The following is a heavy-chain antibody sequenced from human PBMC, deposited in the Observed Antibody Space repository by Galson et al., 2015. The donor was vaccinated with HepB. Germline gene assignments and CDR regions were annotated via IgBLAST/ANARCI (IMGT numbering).Heavy chain of an antibody. Sequence: SETLSLTCAVYGGSFSGYYWSWIRQPPGKGLEWIGEINQSGSTNYNPSLKSRVTISVDTSKNQFTLKLSSVTAADTAVYYCARGKDWFDPWGQGTLVTVSS. CDR3: ARGKDWFDP. CDR2: INQSGST. CDR1: GGSFSGYY. J-gene: IGHJ5*02. V-gene: IGHV4-34*01.